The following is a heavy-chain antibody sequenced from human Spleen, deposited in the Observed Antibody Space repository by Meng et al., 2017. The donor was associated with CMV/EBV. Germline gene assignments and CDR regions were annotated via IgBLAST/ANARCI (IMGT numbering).Heavy chain of an antibody. D-gene: IGHD2-21*01. CDR1: YTFTGYY. CDR3: ARSVVVIAAPSSRGGLTP. CDR2: INPNSGGT. Sequence: YTFTGYYMHWVRQAPGQGLEWMGWINPNSGGTNYAQKFQGRVTMTRDTSINTAYMELSRLRSDDTAIYYCARSVVVIAAPSSRGGLTPWGQGTLVTVSS. V-gene: IGHV1-2*02. J-gene: IGHJ5*02.